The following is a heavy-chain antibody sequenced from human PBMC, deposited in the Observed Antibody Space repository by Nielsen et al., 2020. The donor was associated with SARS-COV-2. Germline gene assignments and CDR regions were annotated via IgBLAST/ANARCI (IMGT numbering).Heavy chain of an antibody. CDR1: GGSVSSGGYY. D-gene: IGHD5/OR15-5a*01. CDR2: IYYSGST. CDR3: ARESSTIAGRTFVY. J-gene: IGHJ4*02. V-gene: IGHV4-31*03. Sequence: SETLSLTCTVSGGSVSSGGYYWSWIRQHPGKGLEWIGYIYYSGSTYYNPSLKSRVTISVDTSKNQFSLKLSSVTAADTAVYYCARESSTIAGRTFVYWGQGTLVTVSS.